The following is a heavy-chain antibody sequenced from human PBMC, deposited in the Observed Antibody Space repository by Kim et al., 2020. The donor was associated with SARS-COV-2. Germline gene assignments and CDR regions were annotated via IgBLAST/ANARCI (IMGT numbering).Heavy chain of an antibody. Sequence: GGSLRLSCAASGFTFSSVDMNWFRQAPGKGLEWISLVGTDGGVLYSDSVRGRFTISRDNAKNTIYLQMNSLRAEDTAIYYCVSRIEWPWGQGTLVTVSS. J-gene: IGHJ4*02. CDR1: GFTFSSVD. D-gene: IGHD3-3*01. CDR2: VGTDGGVL. CDR3: VSRIEWP. V-gene: IGHV3-48*03.